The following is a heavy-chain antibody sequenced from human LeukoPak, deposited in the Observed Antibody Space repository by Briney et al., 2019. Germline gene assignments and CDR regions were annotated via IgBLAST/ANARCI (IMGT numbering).Heavy chain of an antibody. CDR2: IWYDGSNK. Sequence: GGSLRLSCAASGFTFSSYGMHWVRQAPGKGLEWVAVIWYDGSNKYYADSVKGRFTISRDNSKNTLYLQMNSLRAEETAVYYCGRARDRGGVSSTSPNYWGQGTRVTVSA. V-gene: IGHV3-33*01. CDR1: GFTFSSYG. CDR3: GRARDRGGVSSTSPNY. D-gene: IGHD2-2*01. J-gene: IGHJ4*02.